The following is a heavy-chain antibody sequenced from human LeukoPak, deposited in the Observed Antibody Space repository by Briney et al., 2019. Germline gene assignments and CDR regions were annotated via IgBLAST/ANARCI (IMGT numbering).Heavy chain of an antibody. CDR1: GFTFSSYA. J-gene: IGHJ4*02. CDR3: ARLPRIAAAALVVDY. V-gene: IGHV3-23*01. Sequence: PGGSLRLSCAASGFTFSSYAMSWVRQAPGKGLEWVSAISGSGGSTYYADSVKGRFTISRDNSKNTLYLQMNSLRAEDTAVYFCARLPRIAAAALVVDYWGQGTLVTVSA. D-gene: IGHD6-13*01. CDR2: ISGSGGST.